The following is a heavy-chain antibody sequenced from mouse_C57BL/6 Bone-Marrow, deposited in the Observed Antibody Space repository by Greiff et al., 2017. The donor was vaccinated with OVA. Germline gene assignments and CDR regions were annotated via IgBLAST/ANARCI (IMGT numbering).Heavy chain of an antibody. V-gene: IGHV1-20*01. CDR3: ARKRTFLLMDY. CDR1: GYSFTGYF. J-gene: IGHJ4*01. CDR2: INPYNGDT. Sequence: VQLQQSGPELVKPGDSVKISCKASGYSFTGYFMNWVMQSHGKSLEWIGRINPYNGDTFYNQKFKGKATLTVDKSSSTAHMELRSLTSEDSAVYYCARKRTFLLMDYWGQGTSVTVSS.